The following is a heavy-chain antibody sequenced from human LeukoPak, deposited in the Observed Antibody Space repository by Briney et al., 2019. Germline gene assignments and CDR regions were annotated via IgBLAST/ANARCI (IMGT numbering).Heavy chain of an antibody. CDR2: ISSSSSYI. V-gene: IGHV3-21*04. Sequence: GGSLRLSCAASGFTFSSYGMHWVRQAPGKGLERVSSISSSSSYIYYADSVKGRFTISRDNSKNTLYLQMNSLRAEDTAVYYCAKRSAESSGYFNYWGQGILVTVSS. D-gene: IGHD6-19*01. CDR1: GFTFSSYG. CDR3: AKRSAESSGYFNY. J-gene: IGHJ4*02.